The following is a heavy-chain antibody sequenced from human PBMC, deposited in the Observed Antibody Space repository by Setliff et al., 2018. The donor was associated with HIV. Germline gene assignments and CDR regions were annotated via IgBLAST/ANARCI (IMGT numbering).Heavy chain of an antibody. CDR2: IFYTGST. V-gene: IGHV4-59*08. Sequence: SETLSLTCTVSGGSISSYYWTWLRQFPGKGLEWIGFIFYTGSTTYNPSLNSRVTISVDTSKNQFSLKLSSVTAADTAVYYCGRQVPVPGIAITPVDYWGQGALVTVSS. CDR1: GGSISSYY. D-gene: IGHD5-12*01. J-gene: IGHJ4*02. CDR3: GRQVPVPGIAITPVDY.